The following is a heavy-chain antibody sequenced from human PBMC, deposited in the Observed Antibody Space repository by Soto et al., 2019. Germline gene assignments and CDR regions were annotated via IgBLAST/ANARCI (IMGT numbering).Heavy chain of an antibody. CDR2: IYYSGST. CDR3: ARGQESTYDTSGYLPYYYYGLDV. Sequence: SETQSLTYTVSGGSVSSGSYYWSWIRQPPGKGLEWIGYIYYSGSTNYNPSLKGRVTMSVDTSKNQFSLRLRSVTAADTAVYFCARGQESTYDTSGYLPYYYYGLDVWGQGTTVTVSS. V-gene: IGHV4-61*01. D-gene: IGHD3-22*01. CDR1: GGSVSSGSYY. J-gene: IGHJ6*02.